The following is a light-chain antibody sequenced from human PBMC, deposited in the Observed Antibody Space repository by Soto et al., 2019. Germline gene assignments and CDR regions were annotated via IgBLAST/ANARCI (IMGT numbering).Light chain of an antibody. CDR2: GAS. J-gene: IGKJ5*01. Sequence: EIVLTQSPGTLSLSPGERVTLSCRASQSVSSSYLAWYQQKPGQAPRLLIYGASSRATGIPDRFSGSGSGTDFTLTISRLEPEDFAVYYCQQCGSSPITFGQGTRLEIK. CDR3: QQCGSSPIT. V-gene: IGKV3-20*01. CDR1: QSVSSSY.